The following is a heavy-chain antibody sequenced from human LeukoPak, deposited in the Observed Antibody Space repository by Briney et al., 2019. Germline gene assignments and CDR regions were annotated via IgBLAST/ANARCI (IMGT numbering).Heavy chain of an antibody. Sequence: PGGSLRLSCAASGFTFSSHAMSWVRQAPAKGLEWVSAISGSGGSTYYADSVKGRFTISRDNSKNTLYLQMNSLRAEDTAVYYCAAVTSDRPIVYWGQGTLVTVSS. CDR1: GFTFSSHA. CDR3: AAVTSDRPIVY. CDR2: ISGSGGST. J-gene: IGHJ4*02. V-gene: IGHV3-23*01. D-gene: IGHD4-17*01.